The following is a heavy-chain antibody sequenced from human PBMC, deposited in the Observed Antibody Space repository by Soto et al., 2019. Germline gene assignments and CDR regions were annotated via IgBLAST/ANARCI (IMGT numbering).Heavy chain of an antibody. CDR1: GVSISGYY. J-gene: IGHJ4*02. D-gene: IGHD5-12*01. CDR2: VYSTGNT. V-gene: IGHV4-59*08. Sequence: SETLSLTCTVSGVSISGYYWSWIRQPPGKGLEWIGYVYSTGNTNYNPSLRSRVTISVDTSKNQFSLKLSSVTAADTAVYYCARQGPRFSGYDFDYWGQGTLVTVSS. CDR3: ARQGPRFSGYDFDY.